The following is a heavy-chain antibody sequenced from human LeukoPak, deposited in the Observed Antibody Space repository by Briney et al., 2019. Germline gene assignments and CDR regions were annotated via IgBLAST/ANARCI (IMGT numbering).Heavy chain of an antibody. CDR1: GGSISSSSYY. J-gene: IGHJ4*02. CDR3: ATEFHYFDY. CDR2: INHSGST. Sequence: SETLSLTCTVSGGSISSSSYYWGWIRQPPGKGLEWIGEINHSGSTNYNPSLKSRVTISVDTSKNQFSLKLSSVTAADTAVYYCATEFHYFDYWGQGTLVTVSS. D-gene: IGHD2-21*01. V-gene: IGHV4-39*07.